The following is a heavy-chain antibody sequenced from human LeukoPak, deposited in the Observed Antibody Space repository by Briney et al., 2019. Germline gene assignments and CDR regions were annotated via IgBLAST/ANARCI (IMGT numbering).Heavy chain of an antibody. CDR1: GVTLSSNY. CDR2: IYSGGST. CDR3: AKQIGPYSYGSGYYDY. V-gene: IGHV3-53*01. Sequence: GGSLRLSCAASGVTLSSNYMSWVRQAPGEGLGWGSVIYSGGSTYYADSVKGRFTISRDKSKNTLDLQMNSLRAEDTAVYYCAKQIGPYSYGSGYYDYWGQGTLVTVSS. J-gene: IGHJ4*02. D-gene: IGHD5-18*01.